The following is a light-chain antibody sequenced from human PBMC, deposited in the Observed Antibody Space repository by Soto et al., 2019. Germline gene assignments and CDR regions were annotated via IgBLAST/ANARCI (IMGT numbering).Light chain of an antibody. CDR3: CSYAGDNTVL. V-gene: IGLV2-23*01. CDR1: SSDVGSYNL. J-gene: IGLJ3*02. Sequence: QSVLTQPASVSGSPGQSITISCTGTSSDVGSYNLVSWYQQHPGKAPKLMIYEGSKRPSGVSNRFSASKSGDTASLTISGLQAEDEADYYCCSYAGDNTVLFGGGTKVTVL. CDR2: EGS.